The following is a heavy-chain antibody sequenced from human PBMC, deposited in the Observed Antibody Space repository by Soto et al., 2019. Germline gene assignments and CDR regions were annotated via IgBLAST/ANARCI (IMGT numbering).Heavy chain of an antibody. CDR2: ISGSGGST. CDR1: GFTFSSYA. Sequence: EVQLLESGGGLVQPGGSLRLSCAASGFTFSSYAMSWVRQAPGKGLEWVSAISGSGGSTYYADSVKGRFTISRDNSKNTLYLQMNSLRAEDTAVYYCAKVLGSSRWYVDYFDYWGQGTLVTVS. V-gene: IGHV3-23*01. D-gene: IGHD6-13*01. J-gene: IGHJ4*02. CDR3: AKVLGSSRWYVDYFDY.